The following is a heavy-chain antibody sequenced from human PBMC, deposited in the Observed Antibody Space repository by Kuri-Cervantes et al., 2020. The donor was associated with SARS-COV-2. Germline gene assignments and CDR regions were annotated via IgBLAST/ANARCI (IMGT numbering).Heavy chain of an antibody. CDR2: MNPNSGNT. Sequence: ASVKVSCKASGGTSSSYAISWVRQAPGQGLEWMGWMNPNSGNTGYAQKFQGRVTMTRNTSISTAYMELSSLRSEDTAVHYCARGLYDFWSGYYSLMGYYYYYYYMDVWGKGTTVTVSS. J-gene: IGHJ6*03. CDR1: GGTSSSYA. D-gene: IGHD3-3*01. V-gene: IGHV1-8*02. CDR3: ARGLYDFWSGYYSLMGYYYYYYYMDV.